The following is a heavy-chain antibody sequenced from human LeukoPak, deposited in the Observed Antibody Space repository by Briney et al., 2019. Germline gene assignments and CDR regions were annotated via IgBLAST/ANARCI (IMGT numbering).Heavy chain of an antibody. D-gene: IGHD5-24*01. Sequence: SETLSLSCGVYGGSFSGYYWSWIRQPPGKGLEWIGEINPRGSTNYNPSLKSRVTLSAVTSKNQFSLTLNSVTAADTAVYYCARRRLGYYFDYWGQGTLVTVSS. CDR2: INPRGST. CDR1: GGSFSGYY. CDR3: ARRRLGYYFDY. J-gene: IGHJ4*02. V-gene: IGHV4-34*01.